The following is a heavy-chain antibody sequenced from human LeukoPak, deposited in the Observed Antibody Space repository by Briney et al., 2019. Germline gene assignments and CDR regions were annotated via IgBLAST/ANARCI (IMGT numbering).Heavy chain of an antibody. CDR2: ISWNSGSI. CDR3: AKGKGLSYYGSGSLSRGGMDV. D-gene: IGHD3-10*01. J-gene: IGHJ6*02. V-gene: IGHV3-9*01. Sequence: PGRSLRLSCAASGFTFDDYAMHWVRQAPGKGLEWFSGISWNSGSIGYADSVKGRFTISRDNAKNSLYLQMNSLRAEDTALYYCAKGKGLSYYGSGSLSRGGMDVWGQGTTVTVSS. CDR1: GFTFDDYA.